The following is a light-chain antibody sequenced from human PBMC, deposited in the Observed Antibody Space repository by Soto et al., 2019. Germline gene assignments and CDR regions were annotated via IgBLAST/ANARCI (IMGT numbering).Light chain of an antibody. Sequence: DIQMTQSPSSLSASVGDRVTITCQASQDISNYLNWYQQKPGKAPKFLIYDASNLETGVPSRFSGSGSGTDFTFTISSLQPEDIATYYCQQYDNLPTFGGGTKVDI. V-gene: IGKV1-33*01. CDR1: QDISNY. CDR3: QQYDNLPT. CDR2: DAS. J-gene: IGKJ4*01.